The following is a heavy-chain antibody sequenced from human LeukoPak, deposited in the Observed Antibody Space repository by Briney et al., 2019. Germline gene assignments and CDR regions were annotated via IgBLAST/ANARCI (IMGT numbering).Heavy chain of an antibody. CDR2: ISGSGGST. CDR1: GLSFVHYG. J-gene: IGHJ5*02. Sequence: PGRSLRLSCAASGLSFVHYGTHWVRQAPGKGLEWVAGISGSGGSTYYADSVKGRFTISRDNSKNTLYLQMNSLRAEDTAVYYCAKDQAAAGTDWFDPWGQGTLVTVSS. D-gene: IGHD6-13*01. CDR3: AKDQAAAGTDWFDP. V-gene: IGHV3-23*01.